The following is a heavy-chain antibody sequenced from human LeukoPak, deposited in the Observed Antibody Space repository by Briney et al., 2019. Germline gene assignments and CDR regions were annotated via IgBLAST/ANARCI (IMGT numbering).Heavy chain of an antibody. Sequence: GASVKVSCKASGYTFTGYYMHWVRQAPGQGLEWMGWINPNSGGTNYAQKFQGRVTMTRDTSISTAYMELGRLRSDDTAVYYCARGSPSSLIVVVTAVYFDYWGQGTLVTVSS. CDR3: ARGSPSSLIVVVTAVYFDY. V-gene: IGHV1-2*02. D-gene: IGHD2-21*02. CDR2: INPNSGGT. CDR1: GYTFTGYY. J-gene: IGHJ4*02.